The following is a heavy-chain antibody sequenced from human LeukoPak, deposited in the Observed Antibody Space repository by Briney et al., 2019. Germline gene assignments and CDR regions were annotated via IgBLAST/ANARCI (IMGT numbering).Heavy chain of an antibody. CDR1: GFTFSGSA. D-gene: IGHD3-22*01. CDR2: IRSKANSYAT. J-gene: IGHJ4*02. Sequence: GGSLRLSCAASGFTFSGSAMHWVRQASGKGLDWVGRIRSKANSYATAYAASVKGRFTISRDDSKNTAYLQMNSLKTEDTAVYYCTTPWPPQDYYDSSGYYTIDYWGQGTLVTVSS. V-gene: IGHV3-73*01. CDR3: TTPWPPQDYYDSSGYYTIDY.